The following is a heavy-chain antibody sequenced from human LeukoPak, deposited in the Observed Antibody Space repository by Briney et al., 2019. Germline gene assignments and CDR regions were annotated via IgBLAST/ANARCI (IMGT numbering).Heavy chain of an antibody. CDR3: ARDRGYSTFDI. CDR2: MDQDGTER. Sequence: DPGGSLRLSCAASGFTFSTYWMSWVRQAPGKGLEWVANMDQDGTERNYVDSVKGRFTISRDNAKNLLYVQMNSLRAEDTAVYYCARDRGYSTFDIWGQGTMVTVSS. J-gene: IGHJ3*02. V-gene: IGHV3-7*05. D-gene: IGHD5-18*01. CDR1: GFTFSTYW.